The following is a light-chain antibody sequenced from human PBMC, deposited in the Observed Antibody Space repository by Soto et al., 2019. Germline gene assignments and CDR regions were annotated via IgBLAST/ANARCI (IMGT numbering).Light chain of an antibody. CDR1: QSVSNTY. CDR3: QQHDNSPWM. V-gene: IGKV3-20*01. J-gene: IGKJ1*01. CDR2: GAS. Sequence: EVVLTQSPGTLSLSPGERATLSCRASQSVSNTYVAWYQHIPGQTPRLLIYGASNRATGIPDRFSGSGSGTDFTLTISRLEPEDFAVYYCQQHDNSPWMFGQGTKVDIX.